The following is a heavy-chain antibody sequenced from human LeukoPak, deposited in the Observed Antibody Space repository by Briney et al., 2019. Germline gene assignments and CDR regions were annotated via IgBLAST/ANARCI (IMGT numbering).Heavy chain of an antibody. V-gene: IGHV3-23*01. Sequence: GGSLRLSCAASGFTFSSYAMSWVRQAPGKGLEWVSAISGRRGSIKDASSVERRFTNSRDYSKKTLQLQMNSLRDAATAVYYCARDMGYGGSYHGFCFDYWGQGTLVTVSS. CDR3: ARDMGYGGSYHGFCFDY. D-gene: IGHD1-26*01. CDR1: GFTFSSYA. J-gene: IGHJ4*02. CDR2: ISGRRGSI.